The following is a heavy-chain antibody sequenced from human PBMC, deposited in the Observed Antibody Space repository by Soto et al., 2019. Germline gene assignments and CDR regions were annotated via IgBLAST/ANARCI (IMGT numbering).Heavy chain of an antibody. D-gene: IGHD2-2*01. CDR2: INHSGST. V-gene: IGHV4-34*01. CDR3: ASGVVVRSYYYMDV. CDR1: GGSFSGYY. J-gene: IGHJ6*03. Sequence: PSETLSLTCAVYGGSFSGYYWSWIRQPPGKGLEWIGEINHSGSTNYNPSLKSRVTISVDTSKNQFSLKLSSVTAADTAVYYCASGVVVRSYYYMDVWGKGTTVTSP.